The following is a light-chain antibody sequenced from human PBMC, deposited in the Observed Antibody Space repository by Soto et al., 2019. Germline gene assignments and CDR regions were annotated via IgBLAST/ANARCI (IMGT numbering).Light chain of an antibody. V-gene: IGLV2-14*01. CDR3: SSYTSTNTVI. J-gene: IGLJ2*01. Sequence: QSVLTQPASMSGSPGQSITISCTGTSSDAGGYNYVSWYQQHPGKAPKLMIYEVSNRPSGVSNRFSGSKSGNTASLTISGLQAEDEADYYCSSYTSTNTVIFGGGTKLTGL. CDR2: EVS. CDR1: SSDAGGYNY.